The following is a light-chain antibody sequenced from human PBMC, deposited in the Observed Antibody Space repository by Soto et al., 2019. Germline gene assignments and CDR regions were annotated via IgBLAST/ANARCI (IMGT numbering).Light chain of an antibody. Sequence: DIQMTQSASSLSASVGDRVTITCQASQDINDRLNWYQQKPGKAPKILISDASSLETGVQSRFSGDGSGTDFTHTINKLQTEYFATYHCRQFDSLPYTFGQGTSLEI. CDR3: RQFDSLPYT. J-gene: IGKJ2*01. CDR2: DAS. CDR1: QDINDR. V-gene: IGKV1-33*01.